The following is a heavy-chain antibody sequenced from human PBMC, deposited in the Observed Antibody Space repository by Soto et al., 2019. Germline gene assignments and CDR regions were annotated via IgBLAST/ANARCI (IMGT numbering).Heavy chain of an antibody. CDR3: ARVHGTFDY. CDR1: GFPFSSYW. Sequence: GGSLRLSCAASGFPFSSYWMSWVRQAPGKGLEWVANIKQDGSEKYYVDSVKGRFTISRDNAKNSLYLQMNSLRAEDTAVYYCARVHGTFDYWGQGTLVTVSS. CDR2: IKQDGSEK. V-gene: IGHV3-7*03. J-gene: IGHJ4*02.